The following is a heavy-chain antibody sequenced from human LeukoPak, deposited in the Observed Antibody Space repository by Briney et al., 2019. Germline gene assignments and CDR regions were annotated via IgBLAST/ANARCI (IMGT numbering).Heavy chain of an antibody. CDR2: IWYDGSNK. V-gene: IGHV3-33*01. CDR3: ARIRQRGTKYYFDY. Sequence: GGSLRLSCAASGFTFSSYGMHWVRQAPGKGLEWVAVIWYDGSNKYYADSVKGRFTISRDNSKNTLYLQMNSLRAEDTAVYYCARIRQRGTKYYFDYWGQGTLVTVSS. D-gene: IGHD1-7*01. CDR1: GFTFSSYG. J-gene: IGHJ4*02.